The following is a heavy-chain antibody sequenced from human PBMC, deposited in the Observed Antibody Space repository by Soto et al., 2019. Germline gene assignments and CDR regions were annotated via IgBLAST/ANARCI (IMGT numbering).Heavy chain of an antibody. D-gene: IGHD1-26*01. CDR3: AREYLGGAYYFDY. J-gene: IGHJ4*02. CDR1: GYTLTGYY. Sequence: ASVKVSCKASGYTLTGYYMHWVRQAPGQGLEWMGWINPNSGGTNYAQKFQGWVTMTRDTSISTAYMELSRLRSDDTAVYYCAREYLGGAYYFDYWGQGTLVTVSS. CDR2: INPNSGGT. V-gene: IGHV1-2*04.